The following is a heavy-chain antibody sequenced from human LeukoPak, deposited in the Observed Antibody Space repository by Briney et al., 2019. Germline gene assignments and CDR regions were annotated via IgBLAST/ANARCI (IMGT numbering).Heavy chain of an antibody. D-gene: IGHD6-19*01. V-gene: IGHV4-59*01. CDR2: INYSGST. CDR1: GGSISSYY. J-gene: IGHJ4*02. Sequence: PSETLSLTCTVSGGSISSYYWSWSRQPPGKGLEWIGYINYSGSTNYNPSLKSRVTISVDTSRNQFSLKLTSVTAADTAVYYCARATDSNGSLFDYWGQGTLVTVSS. CDR3: ARATDSNGSLFDY.